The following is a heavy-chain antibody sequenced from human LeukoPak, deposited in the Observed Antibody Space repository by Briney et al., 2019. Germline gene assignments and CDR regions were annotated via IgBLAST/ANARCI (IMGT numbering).Heavy chain of an antibody. V-gene: IGHV4-38-2*02. D-gene: IGHD6-13*01. CDR1: GYSISSGYY. CDR2: IYHSGNT. Sequence: PSETLSLTCTVSGYSISSGYYWGWIRQPPGKGLEWIGSIYHSGNTYYSPSLKSRVTISVDTSKNQFSLKLSSVTAADTAVYYCARGDYSSSWYEYNWFDPWGQGTLVTVSS. CDR3: ARGDYSSSWYEYNWFDP. J-gene: IGHJ5*02.